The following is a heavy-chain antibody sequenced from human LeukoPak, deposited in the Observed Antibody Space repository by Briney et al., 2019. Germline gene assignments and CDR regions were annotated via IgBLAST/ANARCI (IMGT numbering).Heavy chain of an antibody. V-gene: IGHV4-34*01. D-gene: IGHD2-15*01. CDR2: INHSGST. CDR3: ASCSGGSCYTLDY. CDR1: GGSFSGYY. Sequence: TASETLSLTCAVYGGSFSGYYWSWIRQPPGKGLEWIGEINHSGSTNYNPSLKSRVTISVDTSKNQLSLKLSSVTAADTALYYCASCSGGSCYTLDYWGQGTLVTVSS. J-gene: IGHJ4*02.